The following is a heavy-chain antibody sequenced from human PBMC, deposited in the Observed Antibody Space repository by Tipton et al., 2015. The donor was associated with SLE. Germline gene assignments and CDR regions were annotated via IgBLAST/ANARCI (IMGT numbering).Heavy chain of an antibody. V-gene: IGHV4-39*07. Sequence: TLSLTCTVSGDSITTDSDYWGWIRQPPGKGLEWIGNIYYSGTTYYNSSLKSRVTISVDTSKNQFSLKLSSVTAADTAVYYCARLRENYDILTGYYDVSVFDYWGQGIQVTVSS. CDR3: ARLRENYDILTGYYDVSVFDY. J-gene: IGHJ4*02. CDR2: IYYSGTT. D-gene: IGHD3-9*01. CDR1: GDSITTDSDY.